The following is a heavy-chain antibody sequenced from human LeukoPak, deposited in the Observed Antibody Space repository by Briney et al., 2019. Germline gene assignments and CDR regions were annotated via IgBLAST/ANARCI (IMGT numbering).Heavy chain of an antibody. CDR2: IYYSGST. CDR3: ERGRTYNWFDP. V-gene: IGHV4-59*01. J-gene: IGHJ5*02. Sequence: PSESLSLTCTVAGGSIISYYGSWIRQPPGKWLEWIGYIYYSGSTNYNPSLTTRVTISVDTSKNQSSLKPSSVTAADPAVYYCERGRTYNWFDPWGQGTLVTVSS. D-gene: IGHD3-10*01. CDR1: GGSIISYY.